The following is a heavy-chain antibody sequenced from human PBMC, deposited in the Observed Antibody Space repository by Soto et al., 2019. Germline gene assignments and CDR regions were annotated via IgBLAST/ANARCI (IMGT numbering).Heavy chain of an antibody. V-gene: IGHV4-59*08. CDR3: ARHRYYDFWSGYFDY. D-gene: IGHD3-3*01. J-gene: IGHJ4*02. CDR1: GGSISSYY. Sequence: SETLSLTCTVSGGSISSYYWSWIRQPPGKGLEWIGYIYYSGSTNYNPSLKSRVTISVDTSKNQFSLKLSSVTAADTAVYYCARHRYYDFWSGYFDYWGQGTLVTVSS. CDR2: IYYSGST.